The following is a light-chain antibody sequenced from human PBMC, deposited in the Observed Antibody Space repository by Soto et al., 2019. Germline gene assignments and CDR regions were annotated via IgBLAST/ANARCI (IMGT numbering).Light chain of an antibody. CDR3: QQYENYWT. Sequence: DIQMTQSPSTLSASVGDRVTITCRASQSISSWLSWYQHKPGKAPKLLIYDAYNLDSGVPSRFSGSGSGTEFSLTISNLQPDDCATYYCQQYENYWTFGQGTKVDI. CDR1: QSISSW. V-gene: IGKV1-5*01. J-gene: IGKJ1*01. CDR2: DAY.